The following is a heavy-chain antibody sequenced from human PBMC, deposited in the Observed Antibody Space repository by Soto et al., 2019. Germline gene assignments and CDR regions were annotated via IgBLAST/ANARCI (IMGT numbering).Heavy chain of an antibody. CDR1: GFTFSSYA. CDR3: AKDMEVLAVASGAFDI. CDR2: ISGSGGST. J-gene: IGHJ3*02. D-gene: IGHD6-19*01. Sequence: PGGSLRLSCAASGFTFSSYAMSWVRQAPGKGLEWVPAISGSGGSTYYADSVRGRFTISRDNSKNTLYLQMNSLRAEDTAVYYCAKDMEVLAVASGAFDIWGQGTMVTVSS. V-gene: IGHV3-23*01.